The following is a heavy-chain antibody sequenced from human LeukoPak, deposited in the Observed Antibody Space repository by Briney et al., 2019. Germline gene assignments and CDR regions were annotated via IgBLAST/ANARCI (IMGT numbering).Heavy chain of an antibody. D-gene: IGHD1-26*01. CDR2: IIPILGVA. J-gene: IGHJ4*02. Sequence: SVKVSCKASGGTFSSYAISWVRQAPGQGLEWMGRIIPILGVANYAQKFQGRVTITADKSTSTAYMELSSLRSEDTAVYYCARIVGATTNYFDYWGQGTLVTVSS. CDR3: ARIVGATTNYFDY. V-gene: IGHV1-69*04. CDR1: GGTFSSYA.